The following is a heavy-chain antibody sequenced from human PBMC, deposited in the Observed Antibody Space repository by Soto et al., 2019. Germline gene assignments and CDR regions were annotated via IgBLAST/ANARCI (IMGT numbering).Heavy chain of an antibody. CDR1: GYSFTSYG. V-gene: IGHV1-18*01. D-gene: IGHD6-13*01. Sequence: ASVKVSFKASGYSFTSYGISWVRQAPGQGLEWMGWISAYNGNTNYAQKLQGRVTMTTDTSTSTAYMGLRSLRSDDTAVYYCARSYSSSWYPYYYYYYCMDVWGKGTTVTVSS. J-gene: IGHJ6*03. CDR3: ARSYSSSWYPYYYYYYCMDV. CDR2: ISAYNGNT.